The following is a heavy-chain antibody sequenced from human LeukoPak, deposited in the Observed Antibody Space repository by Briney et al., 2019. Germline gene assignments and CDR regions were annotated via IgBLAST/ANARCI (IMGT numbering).Heavy chain of an antibody. J-gene: IGHJ5*01. D-gene: IGHD3-9*01. V-gene: IGHV3-23*01. CDR1: GFTFSSYG. Sequence: PGGSLRLSCGASGFTFSSYGMHWVRQAPGKGLEWVSAISHSGTWTYYADSVKGRFTISRDTSKNTLYLRMNSLRAEDTAVYYCAKDGLTGYYTAWFDSWGQGSLVIVSS. CDR3: AKDGLTGYYTAWFDS. CDR2: ISHSGTWT.